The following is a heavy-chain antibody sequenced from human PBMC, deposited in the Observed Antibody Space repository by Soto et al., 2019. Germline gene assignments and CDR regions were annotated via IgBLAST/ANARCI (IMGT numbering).Heavy chain of an antibody. CDR1: GFTFGNYW. Sequence: GGSLRLSCAASGFTFGNYWMSWVRQAPGKGPGWVANIKQDGSERNYVDSVKGRFTISRDNAENSLYLQMNSLRVEDTGVYYCASARHIGPWGQGTLVTVSS. D-gene: IGHD2-21*01. CDR3: ASARHIGP. CDR2: IKQDGSER. V-gene: IGHV3-7*01. J-gene: IGHJ5*02.